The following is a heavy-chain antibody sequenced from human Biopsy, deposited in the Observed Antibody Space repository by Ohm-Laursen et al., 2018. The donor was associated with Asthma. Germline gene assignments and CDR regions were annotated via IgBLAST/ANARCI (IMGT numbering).Heavy chain of an antibody. J-gene: IGHJ3*01. CDR2: IRPNNRGV. CDR3: VKDTYEDSGGYYTFEV. CDR1: GFAFDSYA. D-gene: IGHD5-18*01. V-gene: IGHV3-23*01. Sequence: SLRLPCAASGFAFDSYAMSWARQAPGKGLAWVSTIRPNNRGVDYVPSVRGRFTMSRDNSKNTLYLHMSSLRAEDTAVYYCVKDTYEDSGGYYTFEVWGQGTMVTVSS.